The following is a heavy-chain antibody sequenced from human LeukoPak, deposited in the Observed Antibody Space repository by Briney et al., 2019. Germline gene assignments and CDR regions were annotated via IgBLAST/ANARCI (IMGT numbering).Heavy chain of an antibody. D-gene: IGHD3-16*01. J-gene: IGHJ4*02. CDR1: GFTFSTYA. CDR2: IWYDGSNK. CDR3: AEDLSLTFNSGPHD. V-gene: IGHV3-33*06. Sequence: GGSLGLSCAASGFTFSTYAMHWVRQAPGKGLEWVAVIWYDGSNKYYADSVKGRFTISRDNSKNTLYLQMNSLRAEDTAVYYCAEDLSLTFNSGPHDWGQGTLVTVSS.